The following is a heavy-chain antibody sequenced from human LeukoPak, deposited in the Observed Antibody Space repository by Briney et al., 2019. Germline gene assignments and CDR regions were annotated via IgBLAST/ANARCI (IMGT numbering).Heavy chain of an antibody. V-gene: IGHV4-34*01. CDR2: INHSGST. J-gene: IGHJ6*02. Sequence: SETLSLTCAVYGGSFSGYYWSWIRQPPGKGLEWIGEINHSGSTNYNPSLKSRVTISVDTSKNQFSLKLSSVTAADTAVYYCARWYCTSITCHYYYYGMDVWGQGTTVTVSS. D-gene: IGHD2-2*01. CDR3: ARWYCTSITCHYYYYGMDV. CDR1: GGSFSGYY.